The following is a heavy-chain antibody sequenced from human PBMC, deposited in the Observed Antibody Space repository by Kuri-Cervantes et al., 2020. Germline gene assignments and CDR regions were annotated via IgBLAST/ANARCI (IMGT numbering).Heavy chain of an antibody. CDR3: AKVHSSGWYFAGMDV. Sequence: GGSLRLSCAASGFTVSSNYMSWVRQAPGKGLEWVSVIYSGGSTYYADSVKGRFTISRDNSKNTLYLQMNSLRAEDTAVYYCAKVHSSGWYFAGMDVWGQGTTVTVSS. CDR1: GFTVSSNY. CDR2: IYSGGST. V-gene: IGHV3-53*05. J-gene: IGHJ6*02. D-gene: IGHD6-19*01.